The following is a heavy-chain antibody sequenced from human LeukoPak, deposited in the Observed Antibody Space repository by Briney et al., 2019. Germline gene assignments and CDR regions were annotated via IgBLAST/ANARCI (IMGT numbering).Heavy chain of an antibody. D-gene: IGHD2-8*02. CDR1: EFTFSNYG. J-gene: IGHJ4*02. Sequence: PGGSLRLSCAASEFTFSNYGIHWVRQAPGMGLEWVAIISYDGSNTFYGDSVKGRFTISRDNSKKTLYLQMNSLRTEDTAVYYCARDQTAVTGVWGTIDYWGQGTLVTVSS. CDR2: ISYDGSNT. CDR3: ARDQTAVTGVWGTIDY. V-gene: IGHV3-30*03.